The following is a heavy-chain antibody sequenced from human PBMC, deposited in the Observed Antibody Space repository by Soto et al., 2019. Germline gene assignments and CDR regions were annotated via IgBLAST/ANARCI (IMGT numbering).Heavy chain of an antibody. Sequence: PSETLSLTCAVYGGSFSGYYWSWIRQPPGKGLEWIGEINHSGSTNYNPSLKSRVTISVDTSKNQFSLKLSSVTAADTAVYYCARGHSPGYYGSGSYSRWGQGTLVTVSS. CDR3: ARGHSPGYYGSGSYSR. V-gene: IGHV4-34*01. J-gene: IGHJ4*02. CDR2: INHSGST. CDR1: GGSFSGYY. D-gene: IGHD3-10*01.